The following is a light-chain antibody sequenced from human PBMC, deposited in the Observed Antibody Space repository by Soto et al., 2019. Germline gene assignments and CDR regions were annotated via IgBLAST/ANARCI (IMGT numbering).Light chain of an antibody. Sequence: ERVMTQSPATLSLSPGERATLSCRASQSVSSNLDWYQQKPCQAPRRFIYGASTRATAIPPRFSGSGSGTEFTLTISSLQSEDFAVYYCQQYDNWPITLGQGTRLEIK. CDR3: QQYDNWPIT. CDR2: GAS. V-gene: IGKV3-15*01. J-gene: IGKJ5*01. CDR1: QSVSSN.